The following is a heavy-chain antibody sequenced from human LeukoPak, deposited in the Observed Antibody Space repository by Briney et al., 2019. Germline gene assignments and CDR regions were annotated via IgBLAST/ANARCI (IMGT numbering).Heavy chain of an antibody. J-gene: IGHJ4*02. V-gene: IGHV3-23*01. D-gene: IGHD2-21*02. CDR3: ASAYCGGDCYSGPSFDY. CDR1: GFTFSSYA. Sequence: GGSLRLSCAASGFTFSSYAMSWVRQAPGKGLEWVSAISGGGGSTYYADSVKGRFTISRDNSKNTLYLQMNSLRAEDTAVYYCASAYCGGDCYSGPSFDYWGQGTLVTVSS. CDR2: ISGGGGST.